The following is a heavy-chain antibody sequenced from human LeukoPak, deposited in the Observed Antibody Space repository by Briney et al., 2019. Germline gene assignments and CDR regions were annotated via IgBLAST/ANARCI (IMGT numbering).Heavy chain of an antibody. J-gene: IGHJ4*02. CDR3: ARRYCSSTSCYYVDY. CDR2: IYHSGST. V-gene: IGHV4-38-2*01. CDR1: GYSISSGYY. D-gene: IGHD2-2*01. Sequence: SETLSLTCAVSGYSISSGYYWGWIRQPPGKGLEWIGSIYHSGSTYYNPSLKSRVTISVDASKNQFSLKLSSVTAADTAVYYCARRYCSSTSCYYVDYWAREPWSPSPQ.